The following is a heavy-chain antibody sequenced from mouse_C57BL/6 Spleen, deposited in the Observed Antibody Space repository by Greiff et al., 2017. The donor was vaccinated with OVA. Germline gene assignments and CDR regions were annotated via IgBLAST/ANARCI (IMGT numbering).Heavy chain of an antibody. D-gene: IGHD3-2*02. CDR1: GFNIKDDY. CDR2: IDPENGDT. J-gene: IGHJ2*01. Sequence: VQLQQSGAELVRPGASVKLSCTASGFNIKDDYMHWVKQRPEQGLEWIGWIDPENGDTEYASKFQGKATITADTSSNTAYLQRSSLTSEDTAVYYCTTKQLRPHFDYWGQGTTLTVSS. CDR3: TTKQLRPHFDY. V-gene: IGHV14-4*01.